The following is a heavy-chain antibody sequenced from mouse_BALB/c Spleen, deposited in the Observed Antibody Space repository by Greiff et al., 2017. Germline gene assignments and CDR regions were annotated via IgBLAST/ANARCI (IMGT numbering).Heavy chain of an antibody. CDR3: ARHKLRYYAMDY. V-gene: IGHV1S29*02. D-gene: IGHD1-1*01. CDR2: IYPYNGGT. CDR1: GYTFTDYN. Sequence: EVKLVESGPELVKPGASVKISCKASGYTFTDYNMHWVKQSHGKSLEWIGYIYPYNGGTGYNQKFKSKATLTVDNSSSTAYMELRSLTSEDSAVYYCARHKLRYYAMDYWGQGTSVTVSS. J-gene: IGHJ4*01.